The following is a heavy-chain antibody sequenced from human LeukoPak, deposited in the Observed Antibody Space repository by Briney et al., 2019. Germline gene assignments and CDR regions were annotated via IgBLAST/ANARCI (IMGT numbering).Heavy chain of an antibody. Sequence: PGGSLRLSCAASGFTFSSYWMHWVRQAPGKGLVWVSRINSDGSSTSYADSVKGRFTISRDNAKDTLYLQMNSLGAEDTAVYYCARGGRYSYASFDYWGQGTLVTVSS. CDR2: INSDGSST. D-gene: IGHD5-18*01. CDR1: GFTFSSYW. J-gene: IGHJ4*02. V-gene: IGHV3-74*01. CDR3: ARGGRYSYASFDY.